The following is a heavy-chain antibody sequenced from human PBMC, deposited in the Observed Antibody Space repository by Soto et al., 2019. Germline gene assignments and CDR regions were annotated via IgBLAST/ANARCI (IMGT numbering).Heavy chain of an antibody. D-gene: IGHD2-2*01. CDR1: GGSISSGGYY. Sequence: QVQLQESGPGLVKPSETLSLTCTVSGGSISSGGYYWSWIRQQPGKGLEWIGYIYYSGTTYYNPSLKSRVTHSVDTSKNQFALKLSSGSAADTALYYCARWSLVVVPAPGFDPWGRGTLVTVSS. V-gene: IGHV4-31*03. J-gene: IGHJ5*02. CDR3: ARWSLVVVPAPGFDP. CDR2: IYYSGTT.